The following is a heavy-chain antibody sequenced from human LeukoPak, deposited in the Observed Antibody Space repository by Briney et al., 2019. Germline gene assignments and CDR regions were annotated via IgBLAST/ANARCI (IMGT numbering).Heavy chain of an antibody. D-gene: IGHD3-22*01. CDR2: ISSSGSTI. Sequence: GGSLRLSCAASGFTFSSYEMNWVRQAPGKGLEWVSYISSSGSTIYYADSVKGRFTISRDNAKNSLYLQMNSLRAEDTAVYYCARDGAPYDSSGYYDYWGQGTLLTVSS. J-gene: IGHJ4*02. CDR1: GFTFSSYE. CDR3: ARDGAPYDSSGYYDY. V-gene: IGHV3-48*03.